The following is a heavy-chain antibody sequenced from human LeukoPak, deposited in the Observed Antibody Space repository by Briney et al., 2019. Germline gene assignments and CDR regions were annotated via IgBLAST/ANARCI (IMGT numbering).Heavy chain of an antibody. J-gene: IGHJ4*02. Sequence: SETLSLTCTVSGGSISSSTYYWAWVRQPPGKGLEWIGSIYHSGSTYYNPSLKSRVTISVDTSKNQFSLKLSSATAADTAVYYCARPRSDWHGYFDYWGQGTLVTVSS. CDR2: IYHSGST. V-gene: IGHV4-39*07. CDR1: GGSISSSTYY. CDR3: ARPRSDWHGYFDY. D-gene: IGHD6-19*01.